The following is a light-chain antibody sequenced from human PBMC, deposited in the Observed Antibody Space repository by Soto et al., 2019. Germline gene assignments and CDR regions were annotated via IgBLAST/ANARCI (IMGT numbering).Light chain of an antibody. CDR1: QSVSSSY. Sequence: ERATLSCRASQSVSSSYLAWYQQKPGQAPRLLIYCASSRATGIPDRFSGSGSGTDFTLTISRLEPEDFAVYYCQQYGSSPRTFGQGTKVDIK. CDR3: QQYGSSPRT. CDR2: CAS. J-gene: IGKJ1*01. V-gene: IGKV3-20*01.